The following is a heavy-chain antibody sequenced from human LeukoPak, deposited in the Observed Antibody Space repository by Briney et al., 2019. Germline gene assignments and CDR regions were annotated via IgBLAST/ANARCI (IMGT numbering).Heavy chain of an antibody. CDR1: GFTFSSYW. Sequence: PPGGSLRLSCAASGFTFSSYWMSWVRQAPGKGLEWVANIKPDGNEKYYVDSVKGRFSISRDNAKNSLYLQMNSLRAEDTAIYYCATYRQVLLPFESWGQGTLVTVSS. D-gene: IGHD2-8*02. CDR3: ATYRQVLLPFES. V-gene: IGHV3-7*03. CDR2: IKPDGNEK. J-gene: IGHJ4*02.